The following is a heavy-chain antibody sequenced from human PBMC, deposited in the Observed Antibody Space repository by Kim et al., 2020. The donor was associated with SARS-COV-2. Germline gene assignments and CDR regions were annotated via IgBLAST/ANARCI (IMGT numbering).Heavy chain of an antibody. Sequence: GGSLRLSCAASGFTFSSYGMHWVRQAPGKGLEWVAVIWYDGSNKYYADSVKGRFTISRDNSKNTLYPQMNSLRAEDTAVYYCAKDLSIAAAGAFDYWGQGTLVTVSS. CDR2: IWYDGSNK. D-gene: IGHD6-13*01. CDR3: AKDLSIAAAGAFDY. J-gene: IGHJ4*02. CDR1: GFTFSSYG. V-gene: IGHV3-33*06.